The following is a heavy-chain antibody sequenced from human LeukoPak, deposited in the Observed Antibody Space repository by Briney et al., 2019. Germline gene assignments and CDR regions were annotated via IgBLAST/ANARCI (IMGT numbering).Heavy chain of an antibody. D-gene: IGHD3-10*01. CDR2: INPSGGST. V-gene: IGHV1-46*03. Sequence: ASVKVSCKASGYTFTSYYMHWVRQAPGQGLEWMGIINPSGGSTSYAQKFQGRVTMTRDTSTSTVYMELSSLRSEDTAVYYCSSSVGSTHYMDVWGQGTPVPVPS. J-gene: IGHJ6*03. CDR1: GYTFTSYY. CDR3: SSSVGSTHYMDV.